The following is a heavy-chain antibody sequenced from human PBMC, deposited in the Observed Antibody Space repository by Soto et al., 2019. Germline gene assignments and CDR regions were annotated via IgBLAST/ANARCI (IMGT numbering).Heavy chain of an antibody. CDR1: GGSISSGGYY. V-gene: IGHV4-31*03. CDR3: ARDRLWGFDY. J-gene: IGHJ4*02. Sequence: SETLSLTCTVSGGSISSGGYYWSWIRQHPGKGLEWIGYIYYSGSTYYNPSLKSRVTISVDTSKNQFSLKLSSVTAADTAVYYCARDRLWGFDYWGQGTLVTVSS. CDR2: IYYSGST. D-gene: IGHD3-16*01.